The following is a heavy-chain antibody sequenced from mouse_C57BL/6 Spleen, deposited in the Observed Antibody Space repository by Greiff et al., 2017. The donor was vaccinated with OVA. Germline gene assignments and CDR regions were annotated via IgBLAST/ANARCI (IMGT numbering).Heavy chain of an antibody. CDR2: IDPETGGT. CDR1: GYTFTDYE. V-gene: IGHV1-15*01. Sequence: QVQLKQSGAELVRPGASVTLSCKASGYTFTDYEMHWVKQTPVHGLEWIGAIDPETGGTAYNQKFKGKAILTADKSSSTAYMELRSLTSEDSAVYYCTKAPREAMDYWGQGTSGTVSS. J-gene: IGHJ4*01. CDR3: TKAPREAMDY.